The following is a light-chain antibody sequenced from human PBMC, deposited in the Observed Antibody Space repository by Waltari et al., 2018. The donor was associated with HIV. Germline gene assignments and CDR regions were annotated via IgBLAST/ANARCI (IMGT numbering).Light chain of an antibody. CDR2: LAS. J-gene: IGKJ1*01. CDR1: QSLTHDNGFKY. CDR3: MQTLQTPWT. V-gene: IGKV2-28*01. Sequence: IGVTQSPRSLPASSGEPASISCKSSQSLTHDNGFKYLDWYVQRPGQSPQLLIHLASSRAAGVSDRISATVSGTNFTLTIRKIEASDVGIYYCMQTLQTPWTFGQGTRV.